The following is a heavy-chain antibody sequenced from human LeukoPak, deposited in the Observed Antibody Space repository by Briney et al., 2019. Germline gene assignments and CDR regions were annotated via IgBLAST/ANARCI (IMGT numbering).Heavy chain of an antibody. V-gene: IGHV1-2*02. J-gene: IGHJ4*02. CDR3: ARDLAGGNPVDY. Sequence: ASVKVSCKASGYTFTGYYMHWVRQAPGQGLEWMGWINPNSGGTNYAQKFQGRVTMTRDTSISTAYMELSRLRSDDTAVYYCARDLAGGNPVDYWGQGTLVTVSS. CDR2: INPNSGGT. D-gene: IGHD4-23*01. CDR1: GYTFTGYY.